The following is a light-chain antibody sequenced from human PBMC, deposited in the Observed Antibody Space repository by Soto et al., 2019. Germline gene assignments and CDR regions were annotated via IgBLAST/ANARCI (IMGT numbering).Light chain of an antibody. CDR3: QQYNSYPIT. CDR2: KAS. Sequence: DIQMTQSPSTLSASVGDRVTITCRASQSISSWLAWYQQKPGKAPKLLIYKASSLESGVPSRFSGSGATTEFPLTISSLQPDDFATYYCQQYNSYPITFGQGTRLEIK. V-gene: IGKV1-5*03. CDR1: QSISSW. J-gene: IGKJ5*01.